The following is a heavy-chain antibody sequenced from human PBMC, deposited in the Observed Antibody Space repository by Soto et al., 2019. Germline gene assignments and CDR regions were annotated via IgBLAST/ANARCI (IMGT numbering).Heavy chain of an antibody. J-gene: IGHJ4*02. V-gene: IGHV1-3*01. CDR1: GYTFTSYG. Sequence: ASVKVSCKASGYTFTSYGMNWVRQAPGQRLEWLGWINAGNGDTKYSQSFQGRVTLTRDTSANTVYMELSSLRSEDTAVYYCARDKSGFEELPYDYWGQGTPVTVSS. CDR2: INAGNGDT. CDR3: ARDKSGFEELPYDY. D-gene: IGHD3-10*01.